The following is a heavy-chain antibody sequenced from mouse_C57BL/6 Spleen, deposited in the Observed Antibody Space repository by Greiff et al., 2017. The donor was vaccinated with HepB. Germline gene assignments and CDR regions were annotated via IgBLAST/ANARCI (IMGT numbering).Heavy chain of an antibody. CDR2: INPSTGGT. CDR1: GYSFTGYY. CDR3: ARDYYGSSYGYFDV. V-gene: IGHV1-42*01. Sequence: EVQLVESGPELVKPGASVKISCKASGYSFTGYYMNWVKQSPEKSLEWIGEINPSTGGTTYNQKFKAKATLTVDKSSSTAYMQLKSLTSEDSAVYYCARDYYGSSYGYFDVWGTGTTVTVSS. J-gene: IGHJ1*03. D-gene: IGHD1-1*01.